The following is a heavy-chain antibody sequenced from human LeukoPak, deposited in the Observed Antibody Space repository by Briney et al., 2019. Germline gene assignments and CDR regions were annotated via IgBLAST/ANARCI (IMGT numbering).Heavy chain of an antibody. CDR1: GFTFSDYY. CDR3: ARAANTAAGTPTLAIDY. J-gene: IGHJ4*01. V-gene: IGHV3-11*05. Sequence: PGGSLRLSCVASGFTFSDYYMSWIRQAPGKGLEWVSYIPSTISYTTYADSGNGRFTISRDNAKNSLYLKMNSVSAEDTAVYCCARAANTAAGTPTLAIDYWGQGTMVTVSS. CDR2: IPSTISYT. D-gene: IGHD6-13*01.